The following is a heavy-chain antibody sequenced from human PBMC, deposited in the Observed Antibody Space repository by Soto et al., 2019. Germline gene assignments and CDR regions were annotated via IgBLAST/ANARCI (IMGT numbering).Heavy chain of an antibody. CDR2: ISGSGGST. V-gene: IGHV3-23*01. Sequence: GGSLRLSCAASGVTFSSYAMSWVRQAPGKGLEWVPAISGSGGSTYYADSVKGRFTISRDNSKNTLYVQMNSMRAEDTAVYYCAKEAGYSYGGKDYFDYWGQGTLVTVSS. J-gene: IGHJ4*02. CDR1: GVTFSSYA. D-gene: IGHD5-18*01. CDR3: AKEAGYSYGGKDYFDY.